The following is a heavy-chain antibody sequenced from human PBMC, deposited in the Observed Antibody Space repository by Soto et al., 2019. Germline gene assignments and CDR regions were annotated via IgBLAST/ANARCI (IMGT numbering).Heavy chain of an antibody. Sequence: SETLSLTCAVYGGSFSGYYWSWIRQPPGKGLEWIGYIYYSGSTNYNPSLKSRVTISVDTSKNQFSLKLSSVTAADTAVYYCARTPTPWGQGTLVTVSS. V-gene: IGHV4-59*01. CDR3: ARTPTP. CDR2: IYYSGST. D-gene: IGHD1-26*01. J-gene: IGHJ5*02. CDR1: GGSFSGYY.